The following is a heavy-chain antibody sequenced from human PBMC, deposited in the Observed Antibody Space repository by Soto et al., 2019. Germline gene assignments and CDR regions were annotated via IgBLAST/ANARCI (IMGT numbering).Heavy chain of an antibody. Sequence: QVQLVESGGGVVQPGRSLRLSCAASGFTFSSYGMHWVRQAPGKGLEWVAVISYDGSNKYYADSVKGRFTISRDNSKNTLYLQMNSLRAEDTAGYYCAIYSSGWYPLDYWGQGTLVTVSS. V-gene: IGHV3-30*03. CDR1: GFTFSSYG. CDR2: ISYDGSNK. CDR3: AIYSSGWYPLDY. D-gene: IGHD6-19*01. J-gene: IGHJ4*02.